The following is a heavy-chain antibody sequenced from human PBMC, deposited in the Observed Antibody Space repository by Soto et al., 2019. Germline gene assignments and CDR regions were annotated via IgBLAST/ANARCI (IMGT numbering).Heavy chain of an antibody. J-gene: IGHJ4*02. CDR2: ISSSSTI. CDR1: GFTFSSYS. Sequence: GGSLRLSCAASGFTFSSYSMNWVRQAPGKGLEWVSYISSSSTIYYADSVKGRFTISRDNAKNSLYLQMNSLRAEDTAVYYCARVKYCSGGSCYSLLFDYWGQGTLVTVSS. D-gene: IGHD2-15*01. V-gene: IGHV3-48*01. CDR3: ARVKYCSGGSCYSLLFDY.